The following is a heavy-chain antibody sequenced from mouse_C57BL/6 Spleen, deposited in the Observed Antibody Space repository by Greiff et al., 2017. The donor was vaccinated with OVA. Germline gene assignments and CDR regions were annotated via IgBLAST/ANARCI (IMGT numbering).Heavy chain of an antibody. CDR2: ISYSGST. J-gene: IGHJ2*01. V-gene: IGHV3-8*01. CDR3: ARSRYDYDDLFDY. D-gene: IGHD2-4*01. CDR1: GYSIPSDY. Sequence: EVKLVESGPGLAKPSQTRSLPCSVTGYSIPSDYWNWIRKFPGNKLEYMGYISYSGSTYYNPSLKSRISITRDTSKNQYYLQLNSVTTEDTATYYCARSRYDYDDLFDYWGQGTTLTVSS.